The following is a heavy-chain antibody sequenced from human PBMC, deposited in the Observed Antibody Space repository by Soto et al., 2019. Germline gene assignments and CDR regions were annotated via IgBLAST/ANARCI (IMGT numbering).Heavy chain of an antibody. Sequence: GGSLRLSCAASGFTFSSYAMHWVRQAPGKGLEWVAVISYDGSNKYYADSVKGRFTISKDNSKNTLYLQMNSLRAEDTAVYYCASQQASSGWYVYWGQGTLVTVSS. V-gene: IGHV3-30-3*01. CDR2: ISYDGSNK. D-gene: IGHD6-19*01. CDR3: ASQQASSGWYVY. J-gene: IGHJ4*02. CDR1: GFTFSSYA.